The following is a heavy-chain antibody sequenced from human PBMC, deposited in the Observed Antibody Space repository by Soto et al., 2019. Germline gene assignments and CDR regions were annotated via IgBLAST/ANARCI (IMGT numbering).Heavy chain of an antibody. Sequence: QVQLVQSGAEVKKPGSSVKVSCKASGGTFSSYAISWVRQAPGQGLEWMGGIIPIFGTANYAQKFQGSVTITADESTSTAYMELSSLISEDTAVYYCASPRSGWKYHFDYWGQGTLVTVSS. D-gene: IGHD6-19*01. CDR2: IIPIFGTA. CDR1: GGTFSSYA. CDR3: ASPRSGWKYHFDY. V-gene: IGHV1-69*12. J-gene: IGHJ4*02.